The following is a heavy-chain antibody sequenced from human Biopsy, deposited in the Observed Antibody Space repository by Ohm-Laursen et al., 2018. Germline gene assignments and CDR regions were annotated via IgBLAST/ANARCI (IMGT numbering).Heavy chain of an antibody. Sequence: SLRLSCAASGFTFADYALHWVRQAPGKALEWVSGISWNSLSIGYADSVRGRFTISRDNAKNTLYLQMNGLRAEDTGVYYCGSSIHLGYWGRGTLVTVSS. V-gene: IGHV3-9*01. CDR2: ISWNSLSI. D-gene: IGHD3-3*02. CDR1: GFTFADYA. CDR3: GSSIHLGY. J-gene: IGHJ4*02.